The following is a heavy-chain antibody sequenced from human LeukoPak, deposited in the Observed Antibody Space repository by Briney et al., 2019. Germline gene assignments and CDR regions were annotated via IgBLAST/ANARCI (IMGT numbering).Heavy chain of an antibody. J-gene: IGHJ3*02. Sequence: SETLSLTCTVSGGSMSTYYWSWIRQPPGKGLEWIGYIYYSGSTNYNPSLKSRVTISVDTSKNQFSLKLSSATAADTAVYYCTRGPVEYCSGGSCYDAFDIWGQGTLVTVSS. CDR2: IYYSGST. CDR3: TRGPVEYCSGGSCYDAFDI. D-gene: IGHD2-15*01. V-gene: IGHV4-59*01. CDR1: GGSMSTYY.